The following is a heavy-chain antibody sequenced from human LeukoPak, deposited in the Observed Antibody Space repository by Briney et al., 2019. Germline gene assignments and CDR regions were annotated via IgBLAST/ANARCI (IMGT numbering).Heavy chain of an antibody. CDR3: ARGLDYDILTSNY. V-gene: IGHV1-8*01. Sequence: ASVKVSRKASGYTFTSYDINWVRQATGQGREWMGWMNPNSGNTGYAQKFQGRVTMTRNTSISTAYMELSSLRSEDTAVYYCARGLDYDILTSNYWGQGTLVTVSS. CDR1: GYTFTSYD. J-gene: IGHJ4*02. D-gene: IGHD3-9*01. CDR2: MNPNSGNT.